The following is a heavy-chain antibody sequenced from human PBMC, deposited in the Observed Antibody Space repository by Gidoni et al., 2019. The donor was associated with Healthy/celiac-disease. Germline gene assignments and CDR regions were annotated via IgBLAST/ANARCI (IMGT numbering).Heavy chain of an antibody. J-gene: IGHJ4*02. V-gene: IGHV3-43*01. Sequence: EVQLVGSGGVVVQPGGSLRLSCEASGFTFDDYTMHWVRQAPGKGLEWVSLISWDGGSTYYADSVKGRFTISRDNSKNSLYLQMNSLRTEDTALYYCAKDRSTYYDFWSAPDFDYWGQGTLVTVSS. CDR3: AKDRSTYYDFWSAPDFDY. CDR1: GFTFDDYT. D-gene: IGHD3-3*01. CDR2: ISWDGGST.